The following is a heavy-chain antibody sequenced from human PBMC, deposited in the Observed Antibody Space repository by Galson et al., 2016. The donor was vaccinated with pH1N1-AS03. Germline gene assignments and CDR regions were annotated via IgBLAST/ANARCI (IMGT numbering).Heavy chain of an antibody. D-gene: IGHD3-3*01. CDR3: AAGPPRITIFGVVQYSYSTDV. V-gene: IGHV1-58*02. CDR2: IDVGSGDT. J-gene: IGHJ6*02. CDR1: GISFTDSA. Sequence: SVKVSCKASGISFTDSAMQWVRQTRGQRLEWIGRIDVGSGDTNYAPNFQKRVTITGDMSTTTAYMELSSLRSEDTAMYYCAAGPPRITIFGVVQYSYSTDVWGQGTTVTVS.